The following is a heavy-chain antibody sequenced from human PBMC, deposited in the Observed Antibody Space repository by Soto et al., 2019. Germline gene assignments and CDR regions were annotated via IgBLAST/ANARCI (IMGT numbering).Heavy chain of an antibody. CDR3: ARGVVYRDVGLAYGMDV. J-gene: IGHJ6*02. Sequence: SETLSLTCAVYGESFSNHYWTWIRQSPGKGLEWVGEINYSGSTRYNWSLGSRVTISVDTSKNQFSLMVTSVTAEDTAVYYCARGVVYRDVGLAYGMDVWGQGTTVTVPS. CDR2: INYSGST. CDR1: GESFSNHY. D-gene: IGHD3-22*01. V-gene: IGHV4-34*01.